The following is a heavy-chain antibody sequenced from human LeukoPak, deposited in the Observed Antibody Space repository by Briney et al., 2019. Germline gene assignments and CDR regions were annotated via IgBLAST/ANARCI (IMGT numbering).Heavy chain of an antibody. CDR1: GYTFTSYG. CDR3: ARGCSGGSCYDY. V-gene: IGHV1-69*05. J-gene: IGHJ4*02. D-gene: IGHD2-15*01. Sequence: SVKVSCKASGYTFTSYGISWVRQAPGQGLEWMGGIIPIFGTANYAQKFQGRVTITTDESTSTAYMELSSLRSEDTAVYYCARGCSGGSCYDYWGQGTLVTVSS. CDR2: IIPIFGTA.